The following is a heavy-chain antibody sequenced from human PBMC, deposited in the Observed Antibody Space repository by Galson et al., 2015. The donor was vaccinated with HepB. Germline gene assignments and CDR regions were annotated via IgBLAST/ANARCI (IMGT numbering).Heavy chain of an antibody. J-gene: IGHJ4*02. Sequence: SLRLSCAASGFTVSSNYISWVRQAPGKGLEWVSVIYSGDSSYYADSVKGRFTISRDNSKNTLYLQMNSLRAEDTAVYYCARQNYYYDSGSYSYFDYWGQGTLVTVSS. D-gene: IGHD3-10*01. CDR3: ARQNYYYDSGSYSYFDY. CDR2: IYSGDSS. V-gene: IGHV3-53*01. CDR1: GFTVSSNY.